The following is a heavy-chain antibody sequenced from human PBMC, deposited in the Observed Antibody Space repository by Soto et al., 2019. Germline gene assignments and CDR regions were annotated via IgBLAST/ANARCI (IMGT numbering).Heavy chain of an antibody. CDR1: GGSISSGDYY. CDR2: IYYSGST. CDR3: AREVIVLMVYGHFDY. V-gene: IGHV4-30-4*01. D-gene: IGHD2-8*01. Sequence: SETLSLTCTVSGGSISSGDYYWSWIRQPPGKGLEWIGYIYYSGSTYYNPSLKSRVTISVDTSKNQFSLKLSSVTAADTAVYYCAREVIVLMVYGHFDYWGQGTLVTVS. J-gene: IGHJ4*02.